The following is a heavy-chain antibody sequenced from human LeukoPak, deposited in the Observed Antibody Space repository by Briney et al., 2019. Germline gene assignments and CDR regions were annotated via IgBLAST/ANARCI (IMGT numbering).Heavy chain of an antibody. Sequence: SETLSLTCAVSGGSISSSNWWSWVRQPPGKGLEWIGEIYHSGSTNYNPSLKSRVTISVDKSKNQFSLKLSSVTAADTAVYYCARAARAPARTGLDYWGQGTLVTVSS. CDR2: IYHSGST. V-gene: IGHV4-4*02. D-gene: IGHD6-13*01. J-gene: IGHJ4*02. CDR1: GGSISSSNW. CDR3: ARAARAPARTGLDY.